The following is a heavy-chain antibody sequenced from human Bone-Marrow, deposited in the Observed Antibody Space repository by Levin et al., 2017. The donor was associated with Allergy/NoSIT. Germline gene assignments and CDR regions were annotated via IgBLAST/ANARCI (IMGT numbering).Heavy chain of an antibody. CDR3: AKERIGYCTVGVCAPVMGRFDF. CDR2: ISAGGENT. D-gene: IGHD2-8*02. CDR1: GFTFSSNA. Sequence: PGGSLRLSCAASGFTFSSNAMTWVRQAPGKGLDWVSAISAGGENTYYADSVKGRFTISRDNSKNTLYLQMNNLRAEDTAIYYCAKERIGYCTVGVCAPVMGRFDFWSQGNVVTVSS. J-gene: IGHJ4*02. V-gene: IGHV3-23*01.